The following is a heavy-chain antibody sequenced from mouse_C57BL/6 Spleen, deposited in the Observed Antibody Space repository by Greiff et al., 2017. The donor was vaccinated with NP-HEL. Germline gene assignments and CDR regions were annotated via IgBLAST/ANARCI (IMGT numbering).Heavy chain of an antibody. CDR3: ARSAADRYSWYVDV. Sequence: QVQLQQPGAELVKPGASVKLSCKASGYTFTSYWMHWVKQRPGRGLEWIGRIDPNSGGTKYNEKFTSKATLTVDKPSSTGDMQFSSLTSEDSAIYYCARSAADRYSWYVDVWGTGTTVTVSS. CDR1: GYTFTSYW. V-gene: IGHV1-72*01. J-gene: IGHJ1*03. D-gene: IGHD2-3*01. CDR2: IDPNSGGT.